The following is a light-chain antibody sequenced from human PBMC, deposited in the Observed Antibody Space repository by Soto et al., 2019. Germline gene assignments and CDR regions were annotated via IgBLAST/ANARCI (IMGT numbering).Light chain of an antibody. Sequence: DIQMTQSPSSLSASVGDIVTITCRATQSISYYLNWYQQKPGKAPELLIYAASNYQSGAPSRFSGSGSGTDFTLTISSLQPEDFATYYCQQSYRAPYTFGQGTKLEIK. CDR3: QQSYRAPYT. J-gene: IGKJ2*01. CDR2: AAS. CDR1: QSISYY. V-gene: IGKV1-39*01.